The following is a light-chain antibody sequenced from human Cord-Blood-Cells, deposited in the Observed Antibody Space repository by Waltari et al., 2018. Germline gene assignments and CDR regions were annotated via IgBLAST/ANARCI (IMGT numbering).Light chain of an antibody. CDR1: SPNIGSNY. V-gene: IGLV1-47*01. CDR2: RNN. Sequence: QSVLTQSPSASGTPGQRVTISRSGSSPNIGSNYVYWYQQLPGTAPKLLIYRNNQRPSGVPDRFSGSKSGTSASLAISGLRSEDEADYYCAAWDDSLSGPVFGGGTKLTVL. J-gene: IGLJ3*02. CDR3: AAWDDSLSGPV.